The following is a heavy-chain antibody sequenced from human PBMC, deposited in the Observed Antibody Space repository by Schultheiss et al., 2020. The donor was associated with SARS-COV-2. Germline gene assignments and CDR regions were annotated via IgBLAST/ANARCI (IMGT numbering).Heavy chain of an antibody. D-gene: IGHD3-22*01. CDR1: GGSISSGGYF. V-gene: IGHV4-61*08. Sequence: SQTLSLTCTVSGGSISSGGYFWSWIRQPPGKGLEWIGYIYYSGTTNYNPSLKSRVTMSADTSKNQFSLKLSSVTAADTAVYYCVRDDGGYFRTSWFDPWGQGTRVTVSS. J-gene: IGHJ5*02. CDR3: VRDDGGYFRTSWFDP. CDR2: IYYSGTT.